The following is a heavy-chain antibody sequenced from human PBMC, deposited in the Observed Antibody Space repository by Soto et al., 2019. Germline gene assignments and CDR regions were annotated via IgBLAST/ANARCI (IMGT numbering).Heavy chain of an antibody. CDR1: GYTFTNYD. J-gene: IGHJ4*02. Sequence: QVPLVQSGAEVKKPGASVKVSCKASGYTFTNYDINWVRQATGQGLEWMGWMNLNSDNTGYAQKFQGRVTMTRNASISTAYMELSSLRSEDTAVYYCARGRGYCSGATCYRYFDYWGQGTLVAVSS. CDR3: ARGRGYCSGATCYRYFDY. D-gene: IGHD2-15*01. V-gene: IGHV1-8*01. CDR2: MNLNSDNT.